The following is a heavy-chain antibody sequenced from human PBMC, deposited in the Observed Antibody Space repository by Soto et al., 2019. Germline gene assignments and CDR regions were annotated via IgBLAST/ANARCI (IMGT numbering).Heavy chain of an antibody. CDR3: ARGRNYYYYGMDV. J-gene: IGHJ6*02. Sequence: GGSMRLSCAASGFTFSDHYMDWVRQAPGKGLEWVGRTRNKANSYTTEYAASVKGRFAISRDDSKNSLYLQMNSLKTEDTAVYYCARGRNYYYYGMDVWGQGTTVTVSS. CDR2: TRNKANSYTT. CDR1: GFTFSDHY. V-gene: IGHV3-72*01.